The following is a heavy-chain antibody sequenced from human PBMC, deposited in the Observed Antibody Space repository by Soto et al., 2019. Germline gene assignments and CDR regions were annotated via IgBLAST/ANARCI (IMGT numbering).Heavy chain of an antibody. D-gene: IGHD6-19*01. Sequence: SETLSLTCSVSGGSISGSYWSWIRQSPGKGLEWLGYIYYTGSTNYSPSLRSRVSISVDTSKNEFSLRLSSVTAADTAVYFCARSVAVPGAHIDYWGQGTQVTVSS. J-gene: IGHJ4*02. V-gene: IGHV4-59*01. CDR1: GGSISGSY. CDR2: IYYTGST. CDR3: ARSVAVPGAHIDY.